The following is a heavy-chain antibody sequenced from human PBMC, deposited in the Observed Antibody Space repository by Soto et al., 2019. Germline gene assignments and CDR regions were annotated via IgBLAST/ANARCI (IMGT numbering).Heavy chain of an antibody. CDR1: GFTFSSYW. V-gene: IGHV3-74*01. J-gene: IGHJ6*02. D-gene: IGHD6-19*01. CDR2: INSDGSST. Sequence: GGSLRLSCAASGFTFSSYWMHWVRQAPGKGLVWVSRINSDGSSTSYADSVKGRFTISRDNAKNTLYLQMNSLRAEDTAVYYCARDRGLAVAGRYYYYYGMDVWGQGTTVTVSS. CDR3: ARDRGLAVAGRYYYYYGMDV.